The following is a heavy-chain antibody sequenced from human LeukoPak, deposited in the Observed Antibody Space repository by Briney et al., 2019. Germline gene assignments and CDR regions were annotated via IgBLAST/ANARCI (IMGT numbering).Heavy chain of an antibody. CDR2: INHSGST. Sequence: SETLSLTCTVSGGSISSSSYYWGWIRQPPGKGLEWIGEINHSGSTNYNPSLKSRVTISVDTSKNQFSLKLSSVTAADTAVYYCARGHKGRFFPIFDPWGQGTLVTVSS. D-gene: IGHD3-3*01. J-gene: IGHJ5*02. V-gene: IGHV4-39*07. CDR3: ARGHKGRFFPIFDP. CDR1: GGSISSSSYY.